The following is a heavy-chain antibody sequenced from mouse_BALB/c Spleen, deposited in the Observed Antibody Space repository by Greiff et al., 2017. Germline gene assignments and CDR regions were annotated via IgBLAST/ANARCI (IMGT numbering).Heavy chain of an antibody. J-gene: IGHJ2*01. V-gene: IGHV1-87*01. CDR2: IYPGDGDT. CDR1: GYTFTSYW. Sequence: QVQLKESGAELARPGASVKLSCKASGYTFTSYWMQWVKQRPGQGLEWIGAIYPGDGDTRYTQKFKGKATLTADKSSSTAYMQLSSLASEDSAVYYCARGGFDYWGQGTTLTVSP. CDR3: ARGGFDY.